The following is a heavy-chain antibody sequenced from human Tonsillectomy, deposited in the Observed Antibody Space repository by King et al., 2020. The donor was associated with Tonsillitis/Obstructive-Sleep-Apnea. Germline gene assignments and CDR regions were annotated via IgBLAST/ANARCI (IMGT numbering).Heavy chain of an antibody. J-gene: IGHJ6*03. CDR1: GFTFSSYG. D-gene: IGHD2-2*01. CDR2: RWYDGSNK. Sequence: VQLVESGGGVLQPGRSLRLSCTASGFTFSSYGMHWVRQAPGKGLEWVAVRWYDGSNKYYADSVKGRFTISRDNSKNTLYLQMNSLSAEDTAVYYCARAGVPAAKDYYMDVWGKGTTVTVSS. CDR3: ARAGVPAAKDYYMDV. V-gene: IGHV3-33*01.